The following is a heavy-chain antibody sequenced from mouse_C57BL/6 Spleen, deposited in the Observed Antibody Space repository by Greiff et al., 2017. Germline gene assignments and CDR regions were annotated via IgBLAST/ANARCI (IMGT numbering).Heavy chain of an antibody. Sequence: QVQLQQPGAELVMPGASVKLSCKASGYTFTSYWMHWVKQRPGQGLEWIGEIDPSDSYTNYNQKFKGKSTLTVDKSSSTAYMQLSSLTSEDSAVYYCARSAMDYWGQGTSVTVSS. CDR2: IDPSDSYT. CDR3: ARSAMDY. CDR1: GYTFTSYW. J-gene: IGHJ4*01. V-gene: IGHV1-69*01.